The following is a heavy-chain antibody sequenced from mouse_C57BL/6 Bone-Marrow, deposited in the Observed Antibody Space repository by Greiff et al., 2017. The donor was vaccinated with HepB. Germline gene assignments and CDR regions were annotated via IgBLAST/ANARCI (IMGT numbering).Heavy chain of an antibody. V-gene: IGHV1-55*01. J-gene: IGHJ4*01. CDR1: GYTFTSYW. CDR3: ARGRSIYDSYSPYAMDY. Sequence: QVQLQQPGAELVKPGASVKMSCKASGYTFTSYWITWVKQRPGQGLEWIGDIYPGSGSTNYNEKFKSKATLTVDTSSSTAYMQLSSLTSEDSAVYYCARGRSIYDSYSPYAMDYWGQGTSVTVSS. D-gene: IGHD2-3*01. CDR2: IYPGSGST.